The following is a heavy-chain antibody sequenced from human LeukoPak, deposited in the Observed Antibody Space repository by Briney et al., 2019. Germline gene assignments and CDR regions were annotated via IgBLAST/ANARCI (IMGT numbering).Heavy chain of an antibody. V-gene: IGHV4-4*02. CDR1: GDSISSTNW. CDR2: IYHSGTT. CDR3: ATQGWLQSEYYFDY. D-gene: IGHD5-24*01. J-gene: IGHJ4*02. Sequence: SETLSLTCAVSGDSISSTNWRTWVRQSPGKGLEWIGEIYHSGTTIYNPSLKSRVAISIDKSKNQFSLKLSSVTAADTAVYYCATQGWLQSEYYFDYWGQGTLVTVSS.